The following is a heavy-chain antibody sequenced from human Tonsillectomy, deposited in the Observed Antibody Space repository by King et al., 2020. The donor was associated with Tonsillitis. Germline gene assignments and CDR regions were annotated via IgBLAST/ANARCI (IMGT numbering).Heavy chain of an antibody. CDR1: GFTFSSYG. CDR3: AKAEEDYGSGSLRVYFYGMDV. D-gene: IGHD3-10*01. Sequence: QLVQSGGGVVQPGRSLRLSCAASGFTFSSYGMHWVRQAPGEGLEWVAVMSYDGSNKYYADSVKGRFTISRDNSKNTLYLQMNSLRAEDTAVFYCAKAEEDYGSGSLRVYFYGMDVWGQGTTVTVSS. CDR2: MSYDGSNK. V-gene: IGHV3-30*18. J-gene: IGHJ6*02.